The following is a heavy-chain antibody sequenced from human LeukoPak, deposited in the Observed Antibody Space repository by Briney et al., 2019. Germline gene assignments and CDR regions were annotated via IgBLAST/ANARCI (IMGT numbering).Heavy chain of an antibody. CDR2: IYYSGST. Sequence: PSETLSLTCTVSGGSISSYYWSWIRQPPGKGLEWIGYIYYSGSTNYNPSLKSRVTISVDTSENQFSLKLSSVTAADTAVYYCARLLGDYYYGMDVWGQGSTVTVSS. D-gene: IGHD1-26*01. CDR1: GGSISSYY. J-gene: IGHJ6*02. V-gene: IGHV4-59*08. CDR3: ARLLGDYYYGMDV.